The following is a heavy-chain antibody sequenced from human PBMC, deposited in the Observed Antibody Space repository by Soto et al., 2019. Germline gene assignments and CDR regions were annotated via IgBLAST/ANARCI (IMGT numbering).Heavy chain of an antibody. J-gene: IGHJ4*02. Sequence: QVQLVQSGAEVKKPGASVKVSCKASGYTFTSYYMHWVRQAPGQGLEWMGIINTSGGSTSYAQKFQGRVTMTRDTSTSTVYMELSSLRSEDTAVYYCARSAGAAAGVDYWGQGTLVTVSS. CDR2: INTSGGST. CDR1: GYTFTSYY. V-gene: IGHV1-46*01. CDR3: ARSAGAAAGVDY. D-gene: IGHD6-13*01.